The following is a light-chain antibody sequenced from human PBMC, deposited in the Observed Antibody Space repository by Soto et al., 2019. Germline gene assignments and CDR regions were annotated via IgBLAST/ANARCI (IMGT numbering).Light chain of an antibody. CDR3: SSYAVRNNFGV. J-gene: IGLJ2*01. CDR2: EVS. V-gene: IGLV2-8*01. CDR1: SSDVGGYNY. Sequence: QSALTQPPSASGSPGQSVTISCTGTSSDVGGYNYVSWYQQHPGKAPKLMIYEVSKRPSGVPDRFSGSKSGNTASLTVSGLQAEDEADYYCSSYAVRNNFGVFGGGTKLTVL.